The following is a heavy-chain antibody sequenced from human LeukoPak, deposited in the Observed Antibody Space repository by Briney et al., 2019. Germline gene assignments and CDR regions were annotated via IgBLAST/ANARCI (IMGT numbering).Heavy chain of an antibody. Sequence: ASVKVSCKASGGTFSSYAISWVRQAPGQGLEWMGGIIPIFGTANYAQKFQGRVTITADKSTSTAYMELSSLRSEDTAVYYCARVLRNYYDSSGYYFDYWGQGTLVTVSS. CDR2: IIPIFGTA. V-gene: IGHV1-69*06. J-gene: IGHJ4*02. CDR3: ARVLRNYYDSSGYYFDY. D-gene: IGHD3-22*01. CDR1: GGTFSSYA.